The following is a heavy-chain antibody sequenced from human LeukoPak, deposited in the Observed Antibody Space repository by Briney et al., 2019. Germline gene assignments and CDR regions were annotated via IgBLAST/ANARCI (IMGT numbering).Heavy chain of an antibody. V-gene: IGHV4-59*05. D-gene: IGHD1-1*01. CDR1: GRSISSYY. CDR3: ARERTGAGAFDI. CDR2: IYYSGST. J-gene: IGHJ3*02. Sequence: SETLSLTCTVSGRSISSYYWSWIRQPPGKGLEWIGSIYYSGSTYYNPSLKSRVTISVDTSKNQFSLKLSSVTAADTAVYYCARERTGAGAFDIWGQGTMVTVFS.